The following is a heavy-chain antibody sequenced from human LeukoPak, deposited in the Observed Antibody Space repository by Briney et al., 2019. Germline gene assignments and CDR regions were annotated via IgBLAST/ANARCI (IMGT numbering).Heavy chain of an antibody. D-gene: IGHD3-22*01. V-gene: IGHV4-59*12. J-gene: IGHJ4*02. CDR2: IYYSGST. Sequence: SETLSLTCTVSGGSISSDNWSWIRQPPGKGLEWIGCIYYSGSTNYNPSLKSRVTISVDTSKNQFSLKLSSVTAADTAVYYCARDYYYDSSGYYFPDYWGQGTLVTVSS. CDR1: GGSISSDN. CDR3: ARDYYYDSSGYYFPDY.